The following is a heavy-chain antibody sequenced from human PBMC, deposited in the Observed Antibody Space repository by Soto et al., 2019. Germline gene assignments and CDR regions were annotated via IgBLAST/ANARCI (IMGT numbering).Heavy chain of an antibody. J-gene: IGHJ5*02. CDR3: AKDKEVYRFGELLP. D-gene: IGHD3-10*01. CDR2: VSWNSGSI. V-gene: IGHV3-9*01. Sequence: EVQLVESGGGLVQPGRSLRLSCAASGFTFDDYAMHWVRQAPGKGLGWVSGVSWNSGSIGYADSVKGRFTISRDNAKNSLDLQMNSLNAEDTALYYCAKDKEVYRFGELLPWGQGTLVNVSS. CDR1: GFTFDDYA.